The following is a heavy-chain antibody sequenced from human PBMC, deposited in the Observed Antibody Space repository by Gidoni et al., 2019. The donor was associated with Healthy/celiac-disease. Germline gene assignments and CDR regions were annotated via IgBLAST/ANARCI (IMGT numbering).Heavy chain of an antibody. V-gene: IGHV4-31*03. D-gene: IGHD3-10*01. CDR2: IYYSGST. CDR1: GGSISRGGYY. Sequence: LTCTVSGGSISRGGYYWSWIRQHPGKGLEWIGYIYYSGSTYYNPSLKSRVTISVDTSKNQFSLKLSSVTAADTAVYYCARTVRGQGYFDYWGQGTLVTVSS. J-gene: IGHJ4*02. CDR3: ARTVRGQGYFDY.